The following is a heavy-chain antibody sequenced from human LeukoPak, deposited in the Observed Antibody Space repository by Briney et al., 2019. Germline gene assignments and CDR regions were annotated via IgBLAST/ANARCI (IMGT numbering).Heavy chain of an antibody. V-gene: IGHV2-5*01. CDR1: GFSLSTSGVG. CDR3: APRHMTTVPPPGYYYFFGMHV. CDR2: IYWNDDK. Sequence: SGPTLVKPTQILTLTCTFSGFSLSTSGVGVGWIRQPPGKALEWLALIYWNDDKRYSPSLKSRLTITKDTSKTQVVLTMTNMDPVDTATYYCAPRHMTTVPPPGYYYFFGMHVWGQGTTVTVSS. J-gene: IGHJ6*02. D-gene: IGHD4-17*01.